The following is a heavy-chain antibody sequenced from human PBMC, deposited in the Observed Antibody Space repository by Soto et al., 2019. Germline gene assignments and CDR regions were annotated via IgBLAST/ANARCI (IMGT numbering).Heavy chain of an antibody. J-gene: IGHJ4*02. CDR3: AGGRKYYDFWSGYSHPRYYFNY. D-gene: IGHD3-3*01. V-gene: IGHV4-34*01. CDR2: INHSGRT. CDR1: GGSFSGYC. Sequence: SETLSLTCAVYGGSFSGYCWSWIRQPPGEGLEWIGEINHSGRTNYNPSLKSRVTISVDTSKSQFSLKLSSVTAADTAVYYCAGGRKYYDFWSGYSHPRYYFNYWGQGTLVTVSS.